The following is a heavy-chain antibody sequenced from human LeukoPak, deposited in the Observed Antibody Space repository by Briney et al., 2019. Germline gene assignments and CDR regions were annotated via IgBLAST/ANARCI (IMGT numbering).Heavy chain of an antibody. D-gene: IGHD3-10*01. CDR1: GFTFSSYS. V-gene: IGHV3-48*04. Sequence: GGSLRLSCAASGFTFSSYSMNWVRQAPGKGLEWVSYISSSSSTIYYADSVKGRFTISRDNAKNSLYLQMNSLRAEDTAVYYCAKATKPLWFGEFDYWGQGTLVTVSS. CDR2: ISSSSSTI. J-gene: IGHJ4*02. CDR3: AKATKPLWFGEFDY.